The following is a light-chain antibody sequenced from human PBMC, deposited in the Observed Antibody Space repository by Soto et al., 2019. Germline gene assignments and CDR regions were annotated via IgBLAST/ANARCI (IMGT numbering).Light chain of an antibody. J-gene: IGLJ1*01. V-gene: IGLV2-14*01. CDR1: SSYVGGYNF. CDR3: SSYTSSSTLV. Sequence: QSALTQPASVSGSPGQSITISCTGTSSYVGGYNFVAWYQQHPGKAPKIMIYDVTNRPSGVSNRFSGSKSGNTASLTISGLQAEDEADYYCSSYTSSSTLVFGTGTKVTVL. CDR2: DVT.